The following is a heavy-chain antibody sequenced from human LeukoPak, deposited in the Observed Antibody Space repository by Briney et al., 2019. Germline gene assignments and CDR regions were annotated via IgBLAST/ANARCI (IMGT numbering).Heavy chain of an antibody. D-gene: IGHD2-15*01. CDR3: ASRHCSGGGCYFAGADPFDY. CDR1: GFIVSSNY. CDR2: IYSGGNI. Sequence: PGGSLRLSCAASGFIVSSNYMSWVRQAPGKGLEWVSVIYSGGNIYYIDSVKGRFTISRDTSKNTLYLQMNSLRAEDTAVYYCASRHCSGGGCYFAGADPFDYWGQGTLVTVSS. V-gene: IGHV3-53*01. J-gene: IGHJ4*02.